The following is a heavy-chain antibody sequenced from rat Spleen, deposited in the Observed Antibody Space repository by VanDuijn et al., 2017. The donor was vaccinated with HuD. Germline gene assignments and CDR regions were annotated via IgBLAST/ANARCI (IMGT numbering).Heavy chain of an antibody. CDR3: AKDMSRTIAARSYSYFDF. V-gene: IGHV5-20*01. CDR2: ISYDGDSI. CDR1: GFTFSNYY. D-gene: IGHD1-2*01. Sequence: EVQLVESGGGLVQPGRSMKLSCAASGFTFSNYYMAWVLQAPTKGLEWVASISYDGDSIYYRDSVKGRFTISRDNAKSTLYLQMDGLRSEDTATYYCAKDMSRTIAARSYSYFDFWGPGTVVTVSS. J-gene: IGHJ1*01.